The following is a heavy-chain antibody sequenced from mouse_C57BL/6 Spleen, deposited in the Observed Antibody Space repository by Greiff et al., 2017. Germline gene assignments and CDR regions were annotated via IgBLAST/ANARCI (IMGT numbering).Heavy chain of an antibody. J-gene: IGHJ2*01. V-gene: IGHV1-26*01. D-gene: IGHD1-1*01. CDR3: ARIFITTVVANYFDY. Sequence: EVQLQQSGPELVKPGASVKISCKASGYTFTDYYMNWVKQSHGKSLEWIGDINPNNGGTSYNQKFKGKATLTVDKSSSTAYMELRSLTSEDSAVYYCARIFITTVVANYFDYRGQGTTLTVSS. CDR2: INPNNGGT. CDR1: GYTFTDYY.